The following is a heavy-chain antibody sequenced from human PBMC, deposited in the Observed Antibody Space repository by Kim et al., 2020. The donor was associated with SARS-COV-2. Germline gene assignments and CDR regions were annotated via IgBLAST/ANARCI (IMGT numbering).Heavy chain of an antibody. J-gene: IGHJ4*02. Sequence: SETLSLTCTVSGGSISGSFWTWIRQTAGNGLEWIGYISYSGSTNYNPSLKSRVTISADTSKNQFSLKLSSVTAADTAVYYCVTAEAYSGSFDYWGQGTLV. CDR1: GGSISGSF. CDR3: VTAEAYSGSFDY. D-gene: IGHD5-12*01. V-gene: IGHV4-59*03. CDR2: ISYSGST.